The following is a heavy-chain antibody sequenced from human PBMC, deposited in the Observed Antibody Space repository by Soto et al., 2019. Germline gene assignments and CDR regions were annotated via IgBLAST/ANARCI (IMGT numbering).Heavy chain of an antibody. CDR2: ISVDEGTK. V-gene: IGHV3-30-3*01. J-gene: IGHJ4*02. CDR3: AREGRVGSYIDY. Sequence: VGSLRLSFAASRFPFRSYNMYWVRQAPGKGLEWVALISVDEGTKNYADSVKGRFTVSRDNSENNLSLQMNSLRPEDTAVYFCAREGRVGSYIDYWGTGTLLTVSS. D-gene: IGHD3-10*01. CDR1: RFPFRSYN.